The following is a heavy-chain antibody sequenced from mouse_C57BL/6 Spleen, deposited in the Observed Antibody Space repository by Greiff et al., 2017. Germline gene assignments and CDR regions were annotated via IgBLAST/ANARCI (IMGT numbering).Heavy chain of an antibody. CDR2: ISSGGDYI. J-gene: IGHJ1*03. Sequence: EVKLQESGEGLVKPGGSLKLSCAASGFTFSSYAMSWVRQTPEKRLEWVAYISSGGDYIYYADTVKGRFTISRDNARNTLYLQMSSLKSEDTAMYYCTSCLYYDWYFDVWGTGTTVTVSS. CDR3: TSCLYYDWYFDV. V-gene: IGHV5-9-1*02. CDR1: GFTFSSYA. D-gene: IGHD1-1*01.